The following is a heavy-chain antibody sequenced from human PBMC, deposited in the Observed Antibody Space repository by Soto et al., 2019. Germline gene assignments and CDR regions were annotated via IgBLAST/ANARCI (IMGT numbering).Heavy chain of an antibody. CDR1: GFTFSSYS. CDR3: AREGIAVAGYYFDY. CDR2: ISSSSSYI. D-gene: IGHD6-19*01. V-gene: IGHV3-21*01. J-gene: IGHJ4*02. Sequence: GGSLRLSCAASGFTFSSYSMNWVRQAPGKGLEWVLSISSSSSYIYYADSVKGRFTISRDNAKNSLYLQMNSLRAEDTAVYYCAREGIAVAGYYFDYWGQGTLVTVSS.